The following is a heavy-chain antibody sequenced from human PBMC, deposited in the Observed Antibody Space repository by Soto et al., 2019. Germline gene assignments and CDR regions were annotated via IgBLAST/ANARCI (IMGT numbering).Heavy chain of an antibody. D-gene: IGHD6-19*01. J-gene: IGHJ5*02. CDR2: AYYRSKWYN. CDR1: GDSVSSNSAA. CDR3: ARRIAVAGYNWFDP. V-gene: IGHV6-1*01. Sequence: SQTLSLTCAISGDSVSSNSAAWNWIRQSPSRGLEWLGRAYYRSKWYNDYAVSVKSRITINPDTSKNQFSLQLNSVTPEDTAVYYSARRIAVAGYNWFDPWGQGTLVTVSS.